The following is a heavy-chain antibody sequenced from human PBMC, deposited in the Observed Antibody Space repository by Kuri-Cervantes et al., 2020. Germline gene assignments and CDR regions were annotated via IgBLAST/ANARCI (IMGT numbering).Heavy chain of an antibody. Sequence: ASVKVSCKASGYTFTSYDINWVRQATGQGLEWMGWMNPNSGNTGYAQKFQGRVTMTRNTSISTAYMELSSLRSEDTAVYYCARHRLEWGSGSRYYYGMDVWGQGTTVTVSS. V-gene: IGHV1-8*01. D-gene: IGHD3-10*01. CDR1: GYTFTSYD. CDR2: MNPNSGNT. CDR3: ARHRLEWGSGSRYYYGMDV. J-gene: IGHJ6*02.